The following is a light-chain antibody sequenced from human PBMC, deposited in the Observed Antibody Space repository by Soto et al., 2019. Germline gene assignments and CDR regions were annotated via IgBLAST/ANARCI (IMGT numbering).Light chain of an antibody. CDR3: CSYAGEYKYV. Sequence: QSALTQPASVSGSPGQSITISCTGTSSDVGSYNLVSWYQQHPGKAPKLMIYEGSKRPSGVSNRFSASKSGNTASLTISGLQAEDEADYYCCSYAGEYKYVFGSGTKVTVL. CDR2: EGS. CDR1: SSDVGSYNL. V-gene: IGLV2-23*01. J-gene: IGLJ1*01.